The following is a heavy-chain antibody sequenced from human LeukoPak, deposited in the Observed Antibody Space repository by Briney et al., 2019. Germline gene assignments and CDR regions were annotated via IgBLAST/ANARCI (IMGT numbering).Heavy chain of an antibody. CDR3: AKDMYSSSLPSFDY. CDR2: ISWNSGSI. V-gene: IGHV3-9*01. J-gene: IGHJ4*02. CDR1: GFTFDDYA. D-gene: IGHD6-6*01. Sequence: GGSLRLSRAASGFTFDDYAMHWVRQAPGKGLEWVSGISWNSGSIGYADSVKGRFTISRDNAKNSLYLQMNSLRAEDTALYYCAKDMYSSSLPSFDYWGQGTLVTVSS.